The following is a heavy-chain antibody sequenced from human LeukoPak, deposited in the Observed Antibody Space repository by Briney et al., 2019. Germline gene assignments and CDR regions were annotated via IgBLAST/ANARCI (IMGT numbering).Heavy chain of an antibody. CDR3: ARVHSGYIVS. Sequence: SQTLSPTRAISGDSVASNSAAWNWIRQSPSRGLEWLGRTYYRSKWYDAYAESVKSRITIKPDTSRNQFSLQLDSVTPEDTAVYYCARVHSGYIVSWGQRTLVTVSS. V-gene: IGHV6-1*01. CDR1: GDSVASNSAA. J-gene: IGHJ4*02. CDR2: TYYRSKWYD. D-gene: IGHD5-12*01.